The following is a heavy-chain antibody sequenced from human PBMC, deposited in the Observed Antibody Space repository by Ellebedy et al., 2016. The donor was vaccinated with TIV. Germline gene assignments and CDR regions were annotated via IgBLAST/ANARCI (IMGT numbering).Heavy chain of an antibody. V-gene: IGHV3-7*03. CDR3: AREAGTSGWYSGFQH. CDR2: IKQDGSEK. Sequence: GESLKISCAASGLTFSSYWMSWVRQAPGKGLEWVANIKQDGSEKSYVDSVKGRFTISRDNAKNSLYLQMNSLRAEDTAIYYCAREAGTSGWYSGFQHWGQGTLVTVSS. CDR1: GLTFSSYW. J-gene: IGHJ1*01. D-gene: IGHD6-19*01.